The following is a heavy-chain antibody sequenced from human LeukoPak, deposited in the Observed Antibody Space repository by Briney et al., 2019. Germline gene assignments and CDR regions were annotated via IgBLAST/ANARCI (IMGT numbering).Heavy chain of an antibody. CDR1: GFTFSSYS. V-gene: IGHV3-21*04. D-gene: IGHD3-10*01. CDR3: ARTATSMVRGVSDY. CDR2: ISSSGSYI. Sequence: GGSLRLSCAASGFTFSSYSMNWFRQAPGEGLEWVSTISSSGSYIYYADSVKGRFTISRDNAKNSLYLQVNSLRDENTAVYYCARTATSMVRGVSDYWGQGTLVTVSS. J-gene: IGHJ4*02.